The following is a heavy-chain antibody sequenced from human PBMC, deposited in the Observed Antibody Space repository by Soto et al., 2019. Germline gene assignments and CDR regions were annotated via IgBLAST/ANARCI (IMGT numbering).Heavy chain of an antibody. CDR3: ARNRADNYYGSGFYYYGMDV. V-gene: IGHV1-69*13. CDR1: GGTFSSYA. D-gene: IGHD3-10*01. J-gene: IGHJ6*02. Sequence: GASVKVSCKASGGTFSSYAISWVRQAPGQGLEWMGGIIPIFGTANYAQKFQGRVTITADESTSTAYMELSSLRSEDTAVYYCARNRADNYYGSGFYYYGMDVWGQGTTVTVSS. CDR2: IIPIFGTA.